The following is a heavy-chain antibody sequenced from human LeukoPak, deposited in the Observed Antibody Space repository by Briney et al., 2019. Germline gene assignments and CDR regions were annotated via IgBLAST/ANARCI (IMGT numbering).Heavy chain of an antibody. V-gene: IGHV3-21*01. CDR2: ISSSSSYI. CDR1: GFTFSSYS. CDR3: ARGHVGEPEDY. J-gene: IGHJ4*02. D-gene: IGHD3-10*02. Sequence: GGSLRLSCAASGFTFSSYSMNWVRQAPGKGLEWVSSISSSSSYIYYADSVKGRFTISRDNAKNSLYLQMNSLRAEDTAVYYCARGHVGEPEDYLGQGTLVTVYS.